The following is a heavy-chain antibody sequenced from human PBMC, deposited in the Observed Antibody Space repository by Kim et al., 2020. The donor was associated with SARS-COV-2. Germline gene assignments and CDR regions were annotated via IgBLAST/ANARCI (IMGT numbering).Heavy chain of an antibody. Sequence: SETLSLTCAVSGGSISSSNWWSWVRQPPGKGMEWIGEIYHSGSTNYNPSLKSRGTISVDKSKNHFSLKLSSVTAADTGVYYCARVGVVRNAAAFDCWGQRTLLTVTS. D-gene: IGHD3-22*01. J-gene: IGHJ4*02. CDR1: GGSISSSNW. V-gene: IGHV4-4*02. CDR3: ARVGVVRNAAAFDC. CDR2: IYHSGST.